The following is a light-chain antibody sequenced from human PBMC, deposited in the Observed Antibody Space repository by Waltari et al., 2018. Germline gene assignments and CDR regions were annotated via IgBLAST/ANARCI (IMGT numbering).Light chain of an antibody. CDR1: QGISSH. CDR3: QQLNSYPIT. V-gene: IGKV1-9*01. Sequence: DIQLTQSPSFLSASVGDRVTITCRASQGISSHLAWYQKKPGKAPKLLIYGASTLGSGVPSGFSGGGSGTEFTLTISSLQPEDFATYYCQQLNSYPITFSQGTRLEIK. CDR2: GAS. J-gene: IGKJ5*01.